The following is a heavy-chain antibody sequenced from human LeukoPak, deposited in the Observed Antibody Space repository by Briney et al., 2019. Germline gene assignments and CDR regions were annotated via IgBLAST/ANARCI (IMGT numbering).Heavy chain of an antibody. CDR3: AGRTRGYSYGYYYYYMDV. CDR1: GGTFSSYA. D-gene: IGHD5-18*01. Sequence: RASVKVSCKASGGTFSSYAISWVRQAPGQGLEWMGGIIPIFGTANYAQKFQGRVTITTDESTSTAYMELSSLRSEDTAVYYCAGRTRGYSYGYYYYYMDVWGKGTTVTVSS. J-gene: IGHJ6*03. CDR2: IIPIFGTA. V-gene: IGHV1-69*05.